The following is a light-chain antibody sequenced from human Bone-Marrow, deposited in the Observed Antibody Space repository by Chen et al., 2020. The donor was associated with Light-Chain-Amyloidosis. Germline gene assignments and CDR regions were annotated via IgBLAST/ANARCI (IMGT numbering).Light chain of an antibody. J-gene: IGKJ4*01. V-gene: IGKV3-20*01. CDR3: QQYGTSPLT. CDR1: QTISSNY. CDR2: CSS. Sequence: EIVLTQSPGTLSLSPGEGANLSCRASQTISSNYLTCYQQKFGQAPRLLIYCSSSRATCIPDRFTGSGSETDFPLTINRLEPEDVAMYYCQQYGTSPLTFGGGTNVEIK.